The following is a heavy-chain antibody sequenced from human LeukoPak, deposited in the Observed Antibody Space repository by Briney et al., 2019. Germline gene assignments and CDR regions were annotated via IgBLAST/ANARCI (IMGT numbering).Heavy chain of an antibody. J-gene: IGHJ4*02. CDR2: INPSGGST. Sequence: ASVKVSCKASGYTFTSSYMHWVRQAPGQGLEWMGIINPSGGSTSYAQKFQGRVTMTRDMSTSTVYMELSSLRSEDTAVYYCARDYYDSSGPRRFDYWGQGTLVTVSS. CDR3: ARDYYDSSGPRRFDY. D-gene: IGHD3-22*01. V-gene: IGHV1-46*01. CDR1: GYTFTSSY.